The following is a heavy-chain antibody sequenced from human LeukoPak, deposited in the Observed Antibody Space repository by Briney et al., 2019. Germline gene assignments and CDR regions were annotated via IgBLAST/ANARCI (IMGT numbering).Heavy chain of an antibody. Sequence: ASVKVSCKASGGTFSSYAISWVRQAPGQGLEWMGGIIPIFGKANYAQKFQGRVTITADESTSTAYMELSSLRSEDTAVYYCARDTSGYLLGDGMDVWGQGTTVTVSS. D-gene: IGHD3-22*01. CDR3: ARDTSGYLLGDGMDV. V-gene: IGHV1-69*13. J-gene: IGHJ6*02. CDR1: GGTFSSYA. CDR2: IIPIFGKA.